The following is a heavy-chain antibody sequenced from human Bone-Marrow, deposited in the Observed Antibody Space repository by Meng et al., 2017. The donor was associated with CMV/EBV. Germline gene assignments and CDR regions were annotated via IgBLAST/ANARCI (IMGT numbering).Heavy chain of an antibody. CDR1: GFTFSDYY. J-gene: IGHJ3*02. CDR3: ARSRSYYDFWSGSDAFDI. CDR2: ISSSGSTI. V-gene: IGHV3-11*04. D-gene: IGHD3-3*01. Sequence: GESLKISCAASGFTFSDYYMSWIRQAPGKGLEWVSYISSSGSTIYYADSVKGRFTISRDNAKNSLYLQMNSLRAEDTAVYYCARSRSYYDFWSGSDAFDIWGQGTMVTVS.